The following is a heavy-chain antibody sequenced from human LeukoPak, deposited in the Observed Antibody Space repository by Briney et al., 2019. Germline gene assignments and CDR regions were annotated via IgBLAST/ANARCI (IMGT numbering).Heavy chain of an antibody. V-gene: IGHV3-23*01. CDR1: GFTFSSYA. CDR2: ISGSGGST. D-gene: IGHD3-9*01. J-gene: IGHJ4*02. CDR3: AKMGFPFDHFDY. Sequence: GGSLRLSCAASGFTFSSYAMSWVRQAPGKGLEWVSAISGSGGSTYYADSVKGRFTISRDNSKNTLYLQMNSPRAEDTAVYYCAKMGFPFDHFDYWGQGTLVTVSS.